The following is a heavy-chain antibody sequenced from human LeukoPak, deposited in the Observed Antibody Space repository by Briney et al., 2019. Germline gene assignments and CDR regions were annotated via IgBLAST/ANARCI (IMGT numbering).Heavy chain of an antibody. CDR2: INPNSGGT. V-gene: IGHV1-2*02. D-gene: IGHD6-6*01. CDR3: ARGLIAARRGNWFDP. J-gene: IGHJ5*02. Sequence: ASVKVSCKASGYTFTGYYMHWVRPAPGQGLEWMGWINPNSGGTNYAQKFQGRVTMTRDTSISTAYMELSRLRSDDTAAYYCARGLIAARRGNWFDPWGQGTLVTVSS. CDR1: GYTFTGYY.